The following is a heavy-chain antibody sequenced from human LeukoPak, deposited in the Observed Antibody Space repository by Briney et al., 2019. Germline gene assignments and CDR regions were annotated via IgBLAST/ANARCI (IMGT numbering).Heavy chain of an antibody. CDR2: IKHDGSEK. D-gene: IGHD3-10*01. J-gene: IGHJ4*02. CDR1: GFTFSSYW. Sequence: GGSLRLSCAASGFTFSSYWMSWVRQAPGTGLERVANIKHDGSEKYYVDSVKGRFTISRDNAKNSLYLQMNSLRVEDAAVYYCARRVAFGEYFEYWGQGTLVTVSS. V-gene: IGHV3-7*03. CDR3: ARRVAFGEYFEY.